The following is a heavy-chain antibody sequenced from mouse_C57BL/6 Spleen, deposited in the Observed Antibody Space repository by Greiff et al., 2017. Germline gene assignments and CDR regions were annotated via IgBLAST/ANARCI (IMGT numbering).Heavy chain of an antibody. J-gene: IGHJ4*01. CDR1: GFTFSDYG. Sequence: EVKLEESGGGLVKPGGSLKLSCAASGFTFSDYGMHWVRQAPEKGLEWVAYISSGSSTIYYADTVKGRFTISRDNAKNTLFLQMTSLRSEDTAMYYCARREEITTVVAPYYYAMDYWGQGTSVTVSS. V-gene: IGHV5-17*01. CDR3: ARREEITTVVAPYYYAMDY. CDR2: ISSGSSTI. D-gene: IGHD1-1*01.